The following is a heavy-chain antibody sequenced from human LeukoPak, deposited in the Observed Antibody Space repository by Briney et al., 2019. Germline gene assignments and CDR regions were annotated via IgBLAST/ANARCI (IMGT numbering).Heavy chain of an antibody. Sequence: PGGSLRLSCEASGFTFSTYWMSWVRQAPGKGLEWVANIKPDGSEKYYVDSVKGRFTISRDNAKNSLYLQMNSLRAEDTAVYYCARDRHSSGWYAGGGGELNYWGQGTLVTVSS. J-gene: IGHJ4*02. V-gene: IGHV3-7*01. CDR1: GFTFSTYW. CDR3: ARDRHSSGWYAGGGGELNY. CDR2: IKPDGSEK. D-gene: IGHD6-19*01.